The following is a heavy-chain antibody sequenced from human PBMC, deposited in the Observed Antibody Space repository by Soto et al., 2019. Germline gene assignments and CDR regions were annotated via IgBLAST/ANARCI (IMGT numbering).Heavy chain of an antibody. Sequence: GASVKVSCKASGYTFTSYGISWVRQAPGQGLEWMGWISAYNGNTNYAQKLQGRVTMTTDTSTSTAYMELRSLRSDDTAVYYCARVRSSSWYLTMDYYYYYMDVWGKGTTVTVSS. V-gene: IGHV1-18*01. J-gene: IGHJ6*03. CDR2: ISAYNGNT. CDR1: GYTFTSYG. CDR3: ARVRSSSWYLTMDYYYYYMDV. D-gene: IGHD6-13*01.